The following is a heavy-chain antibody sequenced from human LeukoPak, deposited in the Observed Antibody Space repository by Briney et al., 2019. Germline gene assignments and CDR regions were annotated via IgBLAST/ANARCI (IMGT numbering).Heavy chain of an antibody. V-gene: IGHV4-59*12. Sequence: PSETLSLTCTVSGGSISSYYWSWIRQPPGKGLEWIGYIYYSGSTNYNPSLKSRVTISVDTSKNQFSLKLSSVTAADTAVYYCARGRGYSSGWYRTSFDYWGQGTLVTVSS. CDR1: GGSISSYY. J-gene: IGHJ4*02. CDR2: IYYSGST. CDR3: ARGRGYSSGWYRTSFDY. D-gene: IGHD6-19*01.